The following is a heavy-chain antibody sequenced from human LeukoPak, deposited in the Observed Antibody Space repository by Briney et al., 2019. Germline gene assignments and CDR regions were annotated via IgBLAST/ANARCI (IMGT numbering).Heavy chain of an antibody. CDR2: IYHSGST. V-gene: IGHV4-30-2*01. CDR1: GGSISSGGYY. D-gene: IGHD3-22*01. CDR3: ARGPVYDSSGIDY. Sequence: SETLSLTCTVPGGSISSGGYYWSWIRQPPGKGLEWIGYIYHSGSTYYNPSLKSRVTISVDRSKNQFSLKLSSVTAADTAVYYCARGPVYDSSGIDYWGQGTLVTVSS. J-gene: IGHJ4*02.